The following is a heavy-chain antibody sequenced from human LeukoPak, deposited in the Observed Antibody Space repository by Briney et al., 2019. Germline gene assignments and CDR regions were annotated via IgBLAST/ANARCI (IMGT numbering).Heavy chain of an antibody. V-gene: IGHV3-23*01. Sequence: GGSLRLSCAASGFTFSSYAMSWVRQAPGKGLEWVSAISGSGGSTYYADSVKGRFTISRDNSKNALYLQMNSLRAEDTAVYYCAKNLWRGQTGYNWFDPWGQGTLVTVSS. CDR2: ISGSGGST. J-gene: IGHJ5*02. CDR3: AKNLWRGQTGYNWFDP. D-gene: IGHD3-3*01. CDR1: GFTFSSYA.